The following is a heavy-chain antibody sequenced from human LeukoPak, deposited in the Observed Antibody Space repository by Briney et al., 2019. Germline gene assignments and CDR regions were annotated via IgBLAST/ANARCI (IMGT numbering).Heavy chain of an antibody. J-gene: IGHJ6*03. CDR1: GDSISSGSYY. V-gene: IGHV4-61*02. D-gene: IGHD6-19*01. Sequence: SETLSLTCTVSGDSISSGSYYWSWIRQPAGKGLEWIGRIYTSGTTNYNPSLKSRVTISVDTSKNQFSLKLSSVTAADTAVYYCARLKLYSSGWFYYYYYMDVWGKGTTVTISS. CDR3: ARLKLYSSGWFYYYYYMDV. CDR2: IYTSGTT.